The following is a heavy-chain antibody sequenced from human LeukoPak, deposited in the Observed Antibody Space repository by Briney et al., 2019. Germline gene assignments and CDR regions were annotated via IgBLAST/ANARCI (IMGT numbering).Heavy chain of an antibody. Sequence: GGSLRLSCAASGFTFSSYSMNWVRQAPGKGLEWDSYISRSSSTIYYADSVKGRFTISRDNAKNSLYLQMNSLRDEDTAVYYCASQYSSSWYWFDPWGQGTRVTVSS. CDR2: ISRSSSTI. CDR1: GFTFSSYS. J-gene: IGHJ5*02. CDR3: ASQYSSSWYWFDP. V-gene: IGHV3-48*02. D-gene: IGHD6-13*01.